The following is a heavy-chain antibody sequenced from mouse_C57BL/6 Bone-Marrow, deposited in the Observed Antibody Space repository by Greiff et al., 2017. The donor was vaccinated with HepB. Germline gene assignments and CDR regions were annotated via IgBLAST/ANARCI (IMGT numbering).Heavy chain of an antibody. CDR1: GFTFSDYG. CDR3: ARYYDYDLYYFDY. J-gene: IGHJ2*01. D-gene: IGHD2-4*01. V-gene: IGHV5-17*01. Sequence: DVMLVESGGGLVKPGGSLKLSCAASGFTFSDYGMHWVRQAPEKGLEWVAYISSGSSTIYYADTVKGRFTISRDNAKNNLFLQMTSLRSEDTAMYYCARYYDYDLYYFDYWGQGTTLTVSS. CDR2: ISSGSSTI.